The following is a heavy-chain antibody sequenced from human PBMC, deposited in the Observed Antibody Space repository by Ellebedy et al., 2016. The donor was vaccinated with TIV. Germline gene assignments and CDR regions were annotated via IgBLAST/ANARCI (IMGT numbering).Heavy chain of an antibody. CDR1: GGTFSTYA. V-gene: IGHV1-69*13. CDR3: ARVRWATVARGVPFHYGMDV. Sequence: ASVKVSCKAFGGTFSTYALNWVRQAPGQGLEWIGAFLPMFGTATSAQMFQGRVTITADESMTTASMDLSSLRSEDTAVYYCARVRWATVARGVPFHYGMDVWGQGTTVTVTS. J-gene: IGHJ6*02. CDR2: FLPMFGTA. D-gene: IGHD3-10*01.